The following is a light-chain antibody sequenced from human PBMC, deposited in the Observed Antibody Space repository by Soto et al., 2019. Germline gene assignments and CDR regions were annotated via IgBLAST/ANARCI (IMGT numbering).Light chain of an antibody. CDR2: GAS. J-gene: IGKJ2*01. V-gene: IGKV3-20*01. CDR1: QIISSTY. CDR3: QHYGTSLYT. Sequence: DIVLTQSPGTLSLSPGERATLSCRASQIISSTYLGWYQQKPGQAPRLLIYGASSRATGIPDRFSGSGSGKDFTITISRLEPEDFAVYYCQHYGTSLYTFGQGTKLEIK.